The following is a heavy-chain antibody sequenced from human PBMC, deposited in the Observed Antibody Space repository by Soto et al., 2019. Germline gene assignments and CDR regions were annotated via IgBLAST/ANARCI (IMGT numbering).Heavy chain of an antibody. D-gene: IGHD3-10*01. CDR3: AKDLLDYYGSGSSPFY. V-gene: IGHV1-69*01. Sequence: QGQRVQSGAEVKKPGSSVMLSCKASGGTFSSYTINWVRQAPGQGLEWMGGIIPIFNTVTYAQKFQGRGTITADESTSTDYMEVSSLRSEDTAVYYWAKDLLDYYGSGSSPFYWGQGTLVTVSS. J-gene: IGHJ4*02. CDR1: GGTFSSYT. CDR2: IIPIFNTV.